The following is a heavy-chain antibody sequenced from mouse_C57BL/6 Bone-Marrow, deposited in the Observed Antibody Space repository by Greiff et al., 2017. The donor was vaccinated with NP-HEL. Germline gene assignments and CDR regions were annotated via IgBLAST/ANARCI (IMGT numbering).Heavy chain of an antibody. Sequence: QVQLQQSGPELVKPGASVKISCKASGYAFSSSWMNWVKQRPGKGLEWIGRIYPGDGDTNYNGKFKGKATLTADKSSSTAYMQLSSLTSEDSAVYFCALWYQFDYWGQGTIVTVSA. CDR1: GYAFSSSW. J-gene: IGHJ3*01. D-gene: IGHD2-1*01. V-gene: IGHV1-82*01. CDR2: IYPGDGDT. CDR3: ALWYQFDY.